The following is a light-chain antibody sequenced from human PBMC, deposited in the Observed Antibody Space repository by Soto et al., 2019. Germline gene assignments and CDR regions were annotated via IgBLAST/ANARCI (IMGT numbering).Light chain of an antibody. CDR3: QKYNSAPRT. CDR1: QGISNY. V-gene: IGKV1-27*01. J-gene: IGKJ1*01. Sequence: DIQMTQSPSSLSASVGDRVTITCRASQGISNYLAWSQQKPGKVPKLLIYAAATLPSGVPSRFSGSGSGTDFTLTIRSLQPEDVATYYCQKYNSAPRTFGQGTKVEIK. CDR2: AAA.